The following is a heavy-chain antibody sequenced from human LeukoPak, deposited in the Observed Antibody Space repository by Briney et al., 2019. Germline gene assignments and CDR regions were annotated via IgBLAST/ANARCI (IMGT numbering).Heavy chain of an antibody. CDR2: IIPIFGTA. D-gene: IGHD1-26*01. V-gene: IGHV1-69*06. J-gene: IGHJ6*03. CDR3: ARGPRPGPLGANYYYMDV. CDR1: GGTFSSYA. Sequence: SVKVSCKASGGTFSSYAFSWVRQAPGQGLEWMGRIIPIFGTANYAQKFQGRVTITADKSTSTAYMELSSLRSEDTAVYYCARGPRPGPLGANYYYMDVWGKGTTVTVSS.